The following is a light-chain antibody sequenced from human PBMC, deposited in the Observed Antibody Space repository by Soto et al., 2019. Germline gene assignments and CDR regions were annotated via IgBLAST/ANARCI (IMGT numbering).Light chain of an antibody. CDR2: DAS. CDR3: QQYNNWPQAWP. CDR1: QSVSNN. J-gene: IGKJ1*01. V-gene: IGKV3-15*01. Sequence: EIVLTQSPATLCVSPGGRCTLSCRAIQSVSNNLAWYQQKPGQPTRLLIYDASTRATGIPARFSGSGSETEFTLTITSLQPEDFAVYYCQQYNNWPQAWPFGQGTQVDIK.